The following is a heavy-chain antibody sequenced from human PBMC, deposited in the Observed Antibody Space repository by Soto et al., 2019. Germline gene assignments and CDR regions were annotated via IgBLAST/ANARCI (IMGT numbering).Heavy chain of an antibody. CDR3: ARDPSTGYSSSWYGRSSLDY. V-gene: IGHV1-18*01. CDR1: GYTFISYG. CDR2: ISAYNGDT. Sequence: ASVKVSCKASGYTFISYGISWVRQAPGQGLEWMGWISAYNGDTDYEQKLQGRVTMTTDTSTTTAYMELRSLRSDDTAVYYCARDPSTGYSSSWYGRSSLDYWGQGTLVTVSS. J-gene: IGHJ4*02. D-gene: IGHD6-13*01.